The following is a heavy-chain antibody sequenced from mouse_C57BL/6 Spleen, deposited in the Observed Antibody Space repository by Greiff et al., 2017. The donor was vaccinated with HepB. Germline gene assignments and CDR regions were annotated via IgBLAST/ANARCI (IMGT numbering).Heavy chain of an antibody. CDR1: GYTFTSYG. D-gene: IGHD2-5*01. CDR2: IYPRSGNT. V-gene: IGHV1-81*01. CDR3: ARESYSNYPYAMDY. Sequence: QVHVKQSGAELARPGASVKLSCKASGYTFTSYGISWVKQRTGQGLEWIGEIYPRSGNTYYNEKFKGKATLTADKSSSTAYMELRSLTSEDSAVYFCARESYSNYPYAMDYWGQGTSVTVSS. J-gene: IGHJ4*01.